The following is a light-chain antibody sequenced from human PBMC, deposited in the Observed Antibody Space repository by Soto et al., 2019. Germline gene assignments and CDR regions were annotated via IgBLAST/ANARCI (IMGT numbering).Light chain of an antibody. CDR2: GAS. V-gene: IGKV3-15*01. CDR1: QSISSN. Sequence: EIVMTQSPATLSVSPGERATLSCRASQSISSNLAWYQQKPGQAPRLLIYGASTRATGIPATFSGSGSGTEFTLTISSLQSEDFAVYYCQQYNNWPFTFGTGTNVDIK. CDR3: QQYNNWPFT. J-gene: IGKJ3*01.